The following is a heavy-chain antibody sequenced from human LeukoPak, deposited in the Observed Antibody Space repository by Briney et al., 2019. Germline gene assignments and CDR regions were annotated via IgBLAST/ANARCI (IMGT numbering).Heavy chain of an antibody. CDR2: IYSGGST. CDR3: TRRGDDAFDY. D-gene: IGHD3-10*01. CDR1: GFTVSSNY. V-gene: IGHV3-66*04. Sequence: GGSLRLSCAASGFTVSSNYMSWVRQAPGKGLEWVSVIYSGGSTYYADSVKGRFTISRDDSKKTAYLQMSSLKTEDTAVYYCTRRGDDAFDYWGQGTLVTVSS. J-gene: IGHJ4*02.